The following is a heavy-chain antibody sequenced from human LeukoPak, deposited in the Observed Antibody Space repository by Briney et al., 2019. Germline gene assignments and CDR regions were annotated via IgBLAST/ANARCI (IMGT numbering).Heavy chain of an antibody. D-gene: IGHD3-10*01. CDR1: GFIFNTYS. V-gene: IGHV3-21*01. Sequence: GGSLRLSCAASGFIFNTYSMNWVRQAPGKGLEWVSSISSTTSYIFYADSVKSRFTISRDNAKNSLYLQMTSLRAEDTAVYYCARPLSSGSPQGLPTSPHLDYWGQGTLVTVSS. J-gene: IGHJ4*02. CDR3: ARPLSSGSPQGLPTSPHLDY. CDR2: ISSTTSYI.